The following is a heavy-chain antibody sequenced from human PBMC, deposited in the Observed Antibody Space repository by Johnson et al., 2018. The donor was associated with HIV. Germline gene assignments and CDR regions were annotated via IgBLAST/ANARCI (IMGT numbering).Heavy chain of an antibody. J-gene: IGHJ3*02. Sequence: VQLVESGGGLVQPGRSLRLSCAASGFTFDDYAMHWVRQAPGKGLEWVSGIGTAGDTYYPGSVKGRFTISRENAKNSLYLQMNSLRAEDTAVYYCARVPGIAVAAGGAFDIWGQGTMVTVSS. V-gene: IGHV3-13*01. CDR2: IGTAGDT. CDR1: GFTFDDYA. D-gene: IGHD6-19*01. CDR3: ARVPGIAVAAGGAFDI.